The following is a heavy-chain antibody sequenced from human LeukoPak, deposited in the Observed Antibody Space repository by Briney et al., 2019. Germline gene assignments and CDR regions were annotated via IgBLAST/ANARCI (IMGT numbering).Heavy chain of an antibody. CDR1: GFTFNNYA. CDR3: ARDRLALPPAFDI. J-gene: IGHJ3*02. V-gene: IGHV3-21*01. CDR2: ISSSSSYI. D-gene: IGHD1-26*01. Sequence: GGSLRLSCAASGFTFNNYAMTWVRQAPGKGLEWVSSISSSSSYIYYADSVKGRFTISRDNAKNSLYLQMNSLRAEDTAVYYCARDRLALPPAFDIWGQGTMVTVSS.